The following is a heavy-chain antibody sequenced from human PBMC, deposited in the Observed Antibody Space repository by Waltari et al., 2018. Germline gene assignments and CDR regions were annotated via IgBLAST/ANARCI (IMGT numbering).Heavy chain of an antibody. CDR1: GGSFSGYY. Sequence: QVQLQQWGAGLLKPSETLSLTCAVYGGSFSGYYWSWIRQPPGKGLEWIGEINPSGSTNYNPSLKRRVTISVDTSKNQCSLKLSSVTAADTAVYYCARLSQYSSSSYYFDYWGQGTLVTVSS. CDR3: ARLSQYSSSSYYFDY. CDR2: INPSGST. J-gene: IGHJ4*02. V-gene: IGHV4-34*01. D-gene: IGHD6-6*01.